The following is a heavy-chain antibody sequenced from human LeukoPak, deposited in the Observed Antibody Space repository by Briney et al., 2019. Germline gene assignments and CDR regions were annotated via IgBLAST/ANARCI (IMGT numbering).Heavy chain of an antibody. Sequence: PSETLSLTCTVSGGSISSYYWSWIRQPPGKGLEWIGYIYYSGSTNYNPSLKSRVTISVDTSKNQFSLKLSSVTAADTAVYYCARGGSSSSGSFDYWGQGTLVTVSS. CDR1: GGSISSYY. D-gene: IGHD6-6*01. CDR3: ARGGSSSSGSFDY. CDR2: IYYSGST. V-gene: IGHV4-59*08. J-gene: IGHJ4*02.